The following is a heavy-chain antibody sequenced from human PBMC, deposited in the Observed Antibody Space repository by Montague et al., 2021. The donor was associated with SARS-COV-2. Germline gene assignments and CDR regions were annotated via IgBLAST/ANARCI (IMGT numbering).Heavy chain of an antibody. CDR2: IYYSGGT. CDR3: ARRGLGYCSGGSCPNTFDI. J-gene: IGHJ3*02. CDR1: GGSISSYY. Sequence: SETLSLTCTVSGGSISSYYWSWIRQPPGKGLEWIGYIYYSGGTNYNSSLKGRVTISVVTSKNQFPLKLSSVTAADTAVYYCARRGLGYCSGGSCPNTFDIWGQGTMVTVSS. V-gene: IGHV4-59*01. D-gene: IGHD2-15*01.